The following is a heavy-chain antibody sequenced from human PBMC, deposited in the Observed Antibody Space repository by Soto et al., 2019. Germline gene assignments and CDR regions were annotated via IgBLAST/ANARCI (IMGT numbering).Heavy chain of an antibody. CDR1: GYTFTSYA. CDR2: INAGNGNT. V-gene: IGHV1-3*01. D-gene: IGHD5-12*01. Sequence: ASVKVSCKASGYTFTSYAMHWVRQAPGQRLEWMGWINAGNGNTKYSQKFQGRVTITRDTSASTAYMELSSLRSEDTAVYYCAAQHSGYDYYYYMDVWGKGTTVTVSS. J-gene: IGHJ6*03. CDR3: AAQHSGYDYYYYMDV.